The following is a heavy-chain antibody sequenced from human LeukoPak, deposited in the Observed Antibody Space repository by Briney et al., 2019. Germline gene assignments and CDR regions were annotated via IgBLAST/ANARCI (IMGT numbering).Heavy chain of an antibody. Sequence: PSETLSLTCTVSGYSISSGYYWGWSRQPPGKGLEWIGNIDHSGSTYYNPSLKSRVIISVDASKNQFSLRLSSVTAADTAMYYCARPRGNCSGGSCYFWYFDLWGRGTLVTVSS. CDR3: ARPRGNCSGGSCYFWYFDL. D-gene: IGHD2-15*01. V-gene: IGHV4-38-2*02. CDR1: GYSISSGYY. J-gene: IGHJ2*01. CDR2: IDHSGST.